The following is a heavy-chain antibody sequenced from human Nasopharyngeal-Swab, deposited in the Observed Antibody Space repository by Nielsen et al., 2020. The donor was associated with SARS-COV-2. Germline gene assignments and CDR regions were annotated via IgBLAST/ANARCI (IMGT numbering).Heavy chain of an antibody. CDR3: AMIGGSVIDY. Sequence: GGSLRLSCAASGFTFDDYTMHWVRQAPGKGLEWVSLISWDGGSTYYADSAKGRFTISRDNSKNSLYLQMNSLRTEDTALYYCAMIGGSVIDYWGQGTLVTVSS. V-gene: IGHV3-43*01. CDR2: ISWDGGST. D-gene: IGHD2-15*01. CDR1: GFTFDDYT. J-gene: IGHJ4*02.